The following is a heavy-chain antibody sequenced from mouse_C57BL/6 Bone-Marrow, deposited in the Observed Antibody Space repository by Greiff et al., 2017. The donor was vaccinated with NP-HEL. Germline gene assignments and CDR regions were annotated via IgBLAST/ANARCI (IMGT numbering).Heavy chain of an antibody. CDR2: ISDGGSYT. D-gene: IGHD2-1*01. Sequence: EVKLVESGGGLVKPGGSLKLSCAASGFTFSSYAMAWVRQTPEKRLEWVATISDGGSYTYYPDNVQGRFTISRDNAKNNLDLQMSHLKSEDTTVEYCTRAIYYGNCVDYWGQGTTLTVSS. CDR3: TRAIYYGNCVDY. V-gene: IGHV5-4*03. CDR1: GFTFSSYA. J-gene: IGHJ2*01.